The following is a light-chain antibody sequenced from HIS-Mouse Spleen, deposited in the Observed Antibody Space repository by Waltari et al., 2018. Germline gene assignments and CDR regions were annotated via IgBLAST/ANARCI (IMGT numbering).Light chain of an antibody. Sequence: QSVLTQPPSASGTPGQRVTISCSGSSSNIGSNTVNWYQQLRGTAPKLLLYSNNQRPSGVPDRFSGSKSGTSASLAISGLQSEDEADYYCAAWDDSLNGVVFGGGTKLTVL. J-gene: IGLJ2*01. CDR1: SSNIGSNT. V-gene: IGLV1-44*01. CDR2: SNN. CDR3: AAWDDSLNGVV.